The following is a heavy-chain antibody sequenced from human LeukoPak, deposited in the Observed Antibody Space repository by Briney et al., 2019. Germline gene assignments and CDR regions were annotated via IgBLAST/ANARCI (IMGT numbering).Heavy chain of an antibody. D-gene: IGHD5-24*01. CDR1: GGSISSSSYY. Sequence: SETLSLTCTVSGGSISSSSYYWGWIRQPPGKGLEWIGSIYYSGSTYYNPSLKSRVTISVDTSKNQFSLKLSSVTAADTAVYYCARGTDMTPITGYYSFVYWGQGTLVSVSS. CDR2: IYYSGST. V-gene: IGHV4-39*07. J-gene: IGHJ4*02. CDR3: ARGTDMTPITGYYSFVY.